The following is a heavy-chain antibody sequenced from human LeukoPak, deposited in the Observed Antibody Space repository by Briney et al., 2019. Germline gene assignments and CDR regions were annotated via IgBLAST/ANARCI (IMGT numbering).Heavy chain of an antibody. J-gene: IGHJ4*02. V-gene: IGHV4-4*07. Sequence: SETLSLTCTVSGGSISSYYWSWIRQPAGKGLEWIGRIYTSGSTNYNPSLKSRVTISVDTSKNQFSLKLSSVTAADTAVYYCARGRWETIGERNYYFDYWGQGTLVTVSS. D-gene: IGHD1-26*01. CDR3: ARGRWETIGERNYYFDY. CDR2: IYTSGST. CDR1: GGSISSYY.